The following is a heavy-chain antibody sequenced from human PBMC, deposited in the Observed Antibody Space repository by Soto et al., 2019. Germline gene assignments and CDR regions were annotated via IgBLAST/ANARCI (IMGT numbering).Heavy chain of an antibody. J-gene: IGHJ4*02. CDR3: ARQLRYNWNYSGPGY. V-gene: IGHV5-51*01. Sequence: GESLKISCKGSGYSFTSYWIGWVRQMPGKGLEWMGIIYPGDSDTRYSPSFQGQVTISADKSISTAYLQWSSLKASDTAMYYCARQLRYNWNYSGPGYWGQGTLVTVSS. CDR1: GYSFTSYW. CDR2: IYPGDSDT. D-gene: IGHD1-7*01.